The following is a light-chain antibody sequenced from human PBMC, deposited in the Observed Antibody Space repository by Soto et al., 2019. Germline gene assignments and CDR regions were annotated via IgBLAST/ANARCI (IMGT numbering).Light chain of an antibody. V-gene: IGLV3-21*04. Sequence: SYELTQPPSVSVAPGKTARITCGGKNIGSKSVHWYQQKPGQAPVLVIYYDSDRPSGIPERVSGSNSGNTATLTISRVEAGDEADYYCQVWDSSSDPLFGGGTKLTVL. CDR3: QVWDSSSDPL. CDR2: YDS. CDR1: NIGSKS. J-gene: IGLJ2*01.